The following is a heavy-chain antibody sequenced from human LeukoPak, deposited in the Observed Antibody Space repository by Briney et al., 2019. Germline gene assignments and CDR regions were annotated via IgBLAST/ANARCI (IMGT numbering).Heavy chain of an antibody. V-gene: IGHV4-59*07. CDR1: GGSISSYY. CDR3: ARGPLLWLPDY. D-gene: IGHD3-10*01. Sequence: SDTLTLTCTVPGGSISSYYWSWIRQPPAKGLEWIGYIYYSGSTNYNPSLKSRVIISVDTSKNQFSLKLSSVTAADTAVYYCARGPLLWLPDYWGQGTLVTVSS. CDR2: IYYSGST. J-gene: IGHJ4*02.